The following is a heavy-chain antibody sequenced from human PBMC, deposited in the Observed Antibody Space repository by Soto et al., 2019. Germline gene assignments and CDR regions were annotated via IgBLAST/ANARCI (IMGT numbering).Heavy chain of an antibody. CDR2: IYYSGST. V-gene: IGHV4-59*01. J-gene: IGHJ6*02. D-gene: IGHD3-10*01. CDR1: GGSISSYY. CDR3: AREGHRVALFGGYYGLDV. Sequence: QVQLQESGPGLVKPSETLSLTCTVSGGSISSYYWSWIRQPPGKGLEWIGHIYYSGSTNYNPSLKSRVTISVDTSKNQFSLKRSSVTAADTAVYYCAREGHRVALFGGYYGLDVWGQGTTVTVSS.